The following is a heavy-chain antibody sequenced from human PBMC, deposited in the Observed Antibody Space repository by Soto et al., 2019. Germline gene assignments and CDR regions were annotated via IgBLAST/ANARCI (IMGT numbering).Heavy chain of an antibody. CDR1: GFTFSSYS. V-gene: IGHV3-48*01. D-gene: IGHD3-3*01. CDR3: ARDWKRITIFGVATRAFDI. CDR2: TSSSSSTI. J-gene: IGHJ3*02. Sequence: VQLVESGGGLVQPGGSLRLSCAASGFTFSSYSMNWVRQAPGKGLEWVSYTSSSSSTIYYADSVKGRFTISRDNAKNSLYLQMNSLRAEDTAVYYCARDWKRITIFGVATRAFDIWGQGTMVTVSS.